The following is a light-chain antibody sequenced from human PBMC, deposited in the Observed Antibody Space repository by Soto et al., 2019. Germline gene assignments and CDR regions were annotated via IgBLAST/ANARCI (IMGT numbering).Light chain of an antibody. CDR1: SSDVGAYNY. Sequence: QSALTQPASVSGSPGQSITISCTGTSSDVGAYNYVSWYQQHPAKAPKLMIYEVSNRPSGVSNRFSGSKSGNTASLTISGLQAEDEADYYYSSYTSTNTRVFGGGTKLTVL. CDR2: EVS. J-gene: IGLJ3*02. V-gene: IGLV2-14*01. CDR3: SSYTSTNTRV.